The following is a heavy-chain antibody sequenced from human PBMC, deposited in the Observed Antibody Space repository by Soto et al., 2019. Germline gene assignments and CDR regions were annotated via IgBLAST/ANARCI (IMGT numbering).Heavy chain of an antibody. D-gene: IGHD5-12*01. CDR1: GGSISSGGYS. Sequence: TSETLSLTCAVSGGSISSGGYSWSWIRQPPGKGLEWIGYIYHSGSTYYNPSLKSRVTISVDRSKNQFSLKLSSVTAADTAVYYCARRYSGYDPNWFDPWGQGTLVTVSS. J-gene: IGHJ5*02. CDR2: IYHSGST. V-gene: IGHV4-30-2*01. CDR3: ARRYSGYDPNWFDP.